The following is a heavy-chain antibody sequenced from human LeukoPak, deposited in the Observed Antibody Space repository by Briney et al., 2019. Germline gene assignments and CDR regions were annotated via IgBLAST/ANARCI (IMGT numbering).Heavy chain of an antibody. CDR1: GGSVSDYY. CDR2: IYHTGST. V-gene: IGHV4-59*02. D-gene: IGHD7-27*01. CDR3: ASRKLGNDY. Sequence: SETLSLTCTISGGSVSDYYWSWIRQSPGKVLEWIGYIYHTGSTSYSPSLKSRVTISADTSQNQFPLKLSSVTAADTAVYYCASRKLGNDYWDQGTLVTVSS. J-gene: IGHJ4*02.